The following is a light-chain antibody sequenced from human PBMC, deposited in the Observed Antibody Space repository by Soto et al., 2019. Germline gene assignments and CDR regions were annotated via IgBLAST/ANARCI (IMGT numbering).Light chain of an antibody. J-gene: IGLJ1*01. CDR1: SSNIGAGYD. CDR2: GDT. CDR3: QSYDNSLSGPV. V-gene: IGLV1-40*01. Sequence: QTVLTQPPSVYGAPGQRVTISCTGSSSNIGAGYDAHWYQQLPGKVPKLLIYGDTNRPSGVPDRFSGSKSGTSASLAITGLQPEDEADYYCQSYDNSLSGPVFGPGTKLTVL.